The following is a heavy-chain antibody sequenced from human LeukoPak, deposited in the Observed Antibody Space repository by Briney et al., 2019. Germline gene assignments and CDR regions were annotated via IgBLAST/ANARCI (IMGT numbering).Heavy chain of an antibody. CDR3: ARDHSYAFDI. CDR2: IGTTTAI. J-gene: IGHJ3*02. CDR1: GFSFSSYS. V-gene: IGHV3-48*02. Sequence: GGSLRLSCAASGFSFSSYSMNCVRQAPGRGLEWVSYIGTTTAIDYADSVKGRFTISRDNAKNSVYLQMNSLRDEDTAVYYCARDHSYAFDIWGQGTMVTVSS.